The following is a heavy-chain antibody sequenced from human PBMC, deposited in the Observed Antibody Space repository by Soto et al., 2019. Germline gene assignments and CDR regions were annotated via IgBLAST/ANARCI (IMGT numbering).Heavy chain of an antibody. CDR1: GFTFSTYW. CDR2: INSDGSST. Sequence: EVQLVESGGGLVQPGGSLRLSCAASGFTFSTYWIHWVRQAPGKGLVWVSRINSDGSSTNYADSVKGRFTISRDNAKNTLFMQMNSLRGEDTSVYYCARDLCGGGRDMTVWGQGTTVTVSS. J-gene: IGHJ6*02. D-gene: IGHD2-15*01. V-gene: IGHV3-74*01. CDR3: ARDLCGGGRDMTV.